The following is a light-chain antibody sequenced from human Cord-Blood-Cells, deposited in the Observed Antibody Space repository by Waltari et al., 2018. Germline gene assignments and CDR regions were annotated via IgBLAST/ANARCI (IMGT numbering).Light chain of an antibody. CDR1: SSDVGGYNY. Sequence: QSALTPPASVSGSPGQSITISRTGTSSDVGGYNYLSWYHQHPGKAPQLMLYEVSNRPSGVSNRFSGSKSGNTASLTISGLQAEDEADYYCSSYTSSSVVFGGGTKLTV. V-gene: IGLV2-14*01. J-gene: IGLJ2*01. CDR3: SSYTSSSVV. CDR2: EVS.